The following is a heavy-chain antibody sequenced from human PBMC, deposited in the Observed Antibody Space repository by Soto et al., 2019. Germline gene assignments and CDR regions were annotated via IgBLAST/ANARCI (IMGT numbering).Heavy chain of an antibody. CDR2: ISASGGST. D-gene: IGHD1-26*01. CDR3: AKDPFRVYTTPNFYYGMDV. J-gene: IGHJ6*02. V-gene: IGHV3-23*01. Sequence: EVQLLESGGGSVQPGGSLRLSCAASGFTFSSSAMSWVRQAPGKGLEWVSVISASGGSTYYADSVKGRFTISRDNSKNTLYLQMNSLRAEDTAVYYCAKDPFRVYTTPNFYYGMDVWGQGTTVTVSS. CDR1: GFTFSSSA.